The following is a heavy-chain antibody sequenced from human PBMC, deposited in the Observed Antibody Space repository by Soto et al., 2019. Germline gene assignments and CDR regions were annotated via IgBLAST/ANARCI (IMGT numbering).Heavy chain of an antibody. CDR3: ARDLGGWPDY. D-gene: IGHD2-15*01. J-gene: IGHJ4*01. CDR1: EYTLTSYA. Sequence: ASVKFSCKASEYTLTSYAMHWVLQSPGQRLDWMGWINAGNGNTKXXXXXXXXXXXXXXXXXXXXXMELSSLRSEDTAVYYCARDLGGWPDYWX. CDR2: INAGNGNT. V-gene: IGHV1-3*01.